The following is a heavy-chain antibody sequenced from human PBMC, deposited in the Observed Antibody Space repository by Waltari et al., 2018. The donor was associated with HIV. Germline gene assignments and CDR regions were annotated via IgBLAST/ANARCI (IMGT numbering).Heavy chain of an antibody. D-gene: IGHD6-19*01. V-gene: IGHV3-73*02. J-gene: IGHJ4*02. CDR1: VFTFRASA. CDR3: TRPGLNNGWYV. CDR2: SRSKLKNFAT. Sequence: EMQLVESGGALVQPGGSLPLSCAASVFTFRASAVHWVRRTPGEGLDWVGRSRSKLKNFATAYADSVKGRVAISRDDSNNTAFLQMSSLKIEDTAVDYCTRPGLNNGWYVWGQGTLVTVSS.